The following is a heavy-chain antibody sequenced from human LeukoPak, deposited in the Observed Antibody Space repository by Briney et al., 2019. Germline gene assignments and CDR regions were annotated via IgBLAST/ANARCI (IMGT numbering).Heavy chain of an antibody. J-gene: IGHJ5*02. D-gene: IGHD1-26*01. Sequence: SETLSLTCTVSGGSISGYYWSWIRQPAGEGLEWIGRIYTSATTNYNPSLTNYNPSLKSRLTMSVDMSKNQFSLKLRSVTAADTAVYYCRRVHSWQREDWFDPWGQGTLVTVSS. CDR3: RRVHSWQREDWFDP. CDR1: GGSISGYY. V-gene: IGHV4-4*07. CDR2: IYTSATTNYNPSLT.